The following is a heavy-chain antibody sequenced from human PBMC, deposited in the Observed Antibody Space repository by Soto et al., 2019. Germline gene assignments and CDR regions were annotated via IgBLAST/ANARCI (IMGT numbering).Heavy chain of an antibody. J-gene: IGHJ4*02. Sequence: SETLSLTCAVYGGSFSGYYWSWIRQPPGKGLEWIGEINHSGSTNYNPSLKSRVTISVDTSKNQFSLKLSSVTAADTAVYYCARGRRAISTKNYFDYWGQGTLVTVSS. CDR2: INHSGST. V-gene: IGHV4-34*01. D-gene: IGHD3-3*01. CDR3: ARGRRAISTKNYFDY. CDR1: GGSFSGYY.